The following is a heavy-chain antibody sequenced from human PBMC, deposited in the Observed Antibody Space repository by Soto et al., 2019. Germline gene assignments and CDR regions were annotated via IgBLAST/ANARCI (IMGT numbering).Heavy chain of an antibody. V-gene: IGHV4-30-2*01. CDR3: ARTHSSRSAFIR. CDR1: GGSISSGGYS. J-gene: IGHJ4*02. Sequence: SETLSLTCAVSGGSISSGGYSWSWIRQPPGKGLEWIGYIYHSGSTYYNPSLKSRVTISVDRSKNQFSLKLSSVTAADTAVYYCARTHSSRSAFIRWGQGTLVTVSS. D-gene: IGHD6-13*01. CDR2: IYHSGST.